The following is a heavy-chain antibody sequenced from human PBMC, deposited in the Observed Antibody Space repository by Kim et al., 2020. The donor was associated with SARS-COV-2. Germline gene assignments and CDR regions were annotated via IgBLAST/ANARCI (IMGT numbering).Heavy chain of an antibody. V-gene: IGHV1-69*13. CDR3: AKGGVAARPGNWFDP. CDR1: GGTFSSYA. J-gene: IGHJ5*02. D-gene: IGHD6-6*01. Sequence: SVKVSCKASGGTFSSYAISWVRQAPGQGLEWMGGIIPIFGTANYAQKFQGRVTITADESTSTAYMELSSLRSEDTAVYYCAKGGVAARPGNWFDPWGQGTLVTVSS. CDR2: IIPIFGTA.